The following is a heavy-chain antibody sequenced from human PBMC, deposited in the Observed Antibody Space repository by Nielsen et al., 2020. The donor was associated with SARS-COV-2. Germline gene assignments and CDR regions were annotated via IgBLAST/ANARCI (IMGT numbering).Heavy chain of an antibody. J-gene: IGHJ4*02. D-gene: IGHD3-3*01. CDR2: IDPSDSYT. V-gene: IGHV5-10-1*01. CDR1: GYSFTSYW. CDR3: ARHAPLGDDFWSDLTLSFDY. Sequence: GGSLRLSCKGSGYSFTSYWISWVRQMPGKGLEWMGRIDPSDSYTNYSPSFQGHVTISADKSISTAYLQWSSLKASDTAMYYCARHAPLGDDFWSDLTLSFDYWGQGTLVTVSS.